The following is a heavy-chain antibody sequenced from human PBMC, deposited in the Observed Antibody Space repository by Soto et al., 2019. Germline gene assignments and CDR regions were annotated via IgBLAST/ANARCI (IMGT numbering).Heavy chain of an antibody. J-gene: IGHJ4*02. CDR1: GFTFDYYA. Sequence: GGSLRLSCAASGFTFDYYAMHWVRQAPGKGLEWVSGISLNSGSIGYADSVKGRFTISRDNAKNSLYLQMNSLRAEDTALYYCARTMAYDSSGYYYWGQGTLVTVSS. V-gene: IGHV3-9*01. CDR3: ARTMAYDSSGYYY. D-gene: IGHD3-22*01. CDR2: ISLNSGSI.